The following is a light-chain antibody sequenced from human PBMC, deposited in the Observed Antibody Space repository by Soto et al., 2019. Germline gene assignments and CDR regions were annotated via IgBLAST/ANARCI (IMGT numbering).Light chain of an antibody. V-gene: IGLV2-23*01. Sequence: QSALTQPASVSGSPGQSITISCTGTSSDVGGYNLVSWYQQHPGKAPKLMIYEGSKRPSGVSNRFSGSKSGNTASLTISGLQAEEEADYYWSSYAGSIPNYVFGTGTKVTVL. CDR1: SSDVGGYNL. CDR3: SSYAGSIPNYV. CDR2: EGS. J-gene: IGLJ1*01.